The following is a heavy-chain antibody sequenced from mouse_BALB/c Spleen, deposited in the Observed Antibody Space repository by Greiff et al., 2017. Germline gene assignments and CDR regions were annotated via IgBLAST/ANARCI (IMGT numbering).Heavy chain of an antibody. Sequence: DVKLQESGAELVKPGASVKLSCTASGFNIKDTYMHWVKQRPEQGLEWIGRIDPANGNTKYDPKFQGKATITADTSSNTAYLQLSSLTSEDTAVYYCARTSSPYAMDYWGQGTSVTVSS. CDR2: IDPANGNT. D-gene: IGHD1-1*01. CDR1: GFNIKDTY. CDR3: ARTSSPYAMDY. V-gene: IGHV14-3*02. J-gene: IGHJ4*01.